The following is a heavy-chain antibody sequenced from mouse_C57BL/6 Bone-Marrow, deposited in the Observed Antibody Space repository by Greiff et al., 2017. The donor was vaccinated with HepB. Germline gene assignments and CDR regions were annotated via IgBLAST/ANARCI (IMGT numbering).Heavy chain of an antibody. Sequence: EVQLVESGGGLVQPGESLKLSCESNEYEFPSHVMSWVRKTPEKRLELVAAINSDGGSTYYPDTMERRFIISRDTTKKTLYLQMSSLRSEDTALYYCARHGTAQAPYWDFDVWGTGTTFTVSS. J-gene: IGHJ1*03. V-gene: IGHV5-2*01. D-gene: IGHD3-1*01. CDR3: ARHGTAQAPYWDFDV. CDR2: INSDGGST. CDR1: EYEFPSHV.